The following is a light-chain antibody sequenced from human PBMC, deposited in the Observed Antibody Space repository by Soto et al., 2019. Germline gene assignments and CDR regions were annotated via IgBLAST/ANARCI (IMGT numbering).Light chain of an antibody. CDR3: EQYNNCPPLA. CDR2: GAS. V-gene: IGKV3-15*01. CDR1: QSVSSN. Sequence: EIVMTQSPATLSVSPGERATLSCRASQSVSSNLAWYPQKPGQAPRLLIYGASTMTPRIPARFSGSGSGTEVTLTISSLQAEDWAVYYCEQYNNCPPLAFGGGTKVEIK. J-gene: IGKJ4*01.